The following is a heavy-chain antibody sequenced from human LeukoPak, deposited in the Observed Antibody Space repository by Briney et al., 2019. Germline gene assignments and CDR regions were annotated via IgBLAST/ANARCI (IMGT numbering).Heavy chain of an antibody. CDR3: AKLGYNSWDFDY. Sequence: GGSLRLSCAASGSTFSSYWMHWVRQAPGKGLVWVSRINTDGSSTSYADSVKGRFTISRDNAKNTLYLQMNSLRAEDTAVYYCAKLGYNSWDFDYWGQGTVVTVSS. CDR1: GSTFSSYW. CDR2: INTDGSST. J-gene: IGHJ4*02. V-gene: IGHV3-74*01. D-gene: IGHD6-13*01.